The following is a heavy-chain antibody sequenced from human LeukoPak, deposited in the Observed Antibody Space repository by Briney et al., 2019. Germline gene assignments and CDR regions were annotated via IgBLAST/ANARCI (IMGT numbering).Heavy chain of an antibody. D-gene: IGHD6-19*01. J-gene: IGHJ4*02. CDR3: ARVYSSGWGFDY. V-gene: IGHV1-69*13. CDR1: GGTFSSYA. CDR2: IIPIFGTA. Sequence: SVKVSCKASGGTFSSYAISWVRQAPGQGLEWMGGIIPIFGTANYAQKFQGRVTITADESTSTAYMELSSLRSGDTAVYYCARVYSSGWGFDYWGQGTLVTASS.